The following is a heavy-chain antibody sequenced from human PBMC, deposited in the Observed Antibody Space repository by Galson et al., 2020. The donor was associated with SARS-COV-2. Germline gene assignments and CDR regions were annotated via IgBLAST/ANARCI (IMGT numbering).Heavy chain of an antibody. Sequence: ASVQVSCKTSGYTFANFGISWVRQAPGQGLEWMGWSSAHNVNTNYAQKFQGRVTMTTDTSTRTAYMELRSLRSDDSAVYYCARDPNSDISYNGCLYFYVMDVWCQGTTGTGSS. V-gene: IGHV1-18*01. CDR3: ARDPNSDISYNGCLYFYVMDV. CDR1: GYTFANFG. D-gene: IGHD1-1*01. CDR2: SSAHNVNT. J-gene: IGHJ6*02.